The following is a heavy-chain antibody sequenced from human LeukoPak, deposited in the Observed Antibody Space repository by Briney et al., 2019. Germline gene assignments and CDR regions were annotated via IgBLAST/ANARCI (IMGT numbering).Heavy chain of an antibody. V-gene: IGHV4-59*01. CDR1: GGSMSSYS. CDR2: IYYRGST. D-gene: IGHD5/OR15-5a*01. CDR3: ARGTVSMYYMDV. J-gene: IGHJ6*03. Sequence: PSETLSLTCTVSGGSMSSYSWSWIRQPPGKGLEWIANIYYRGSTNYNPSLKSRVTISIDTSKNQFSLKLSSVTAADTAVYYCARGTVSMYYMDVWGKGTTVTISS.